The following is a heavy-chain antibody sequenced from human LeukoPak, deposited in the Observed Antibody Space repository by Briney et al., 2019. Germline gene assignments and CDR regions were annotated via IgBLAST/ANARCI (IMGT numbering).Heavy chain of an antibody. CDR3: ARGQIVVVPAAMSRYYYYMDV. D-gene: IGHD2-2*01. Sequence: AASVKVSCKASGGTFSSYAISWVRQAPGQGLEWMGGIIPIFGTANYAQKFQGRVTITADESTSTAYMELSSLRSEDTAVYYCARGQIVVVPAAMSRYYYYMDVWGKGTTVTVSS. CDR1: GGTFSSYA. V-gene: IGHV1-69*13. J-gene: IGHJ6*03. CDR2: IIPIFGTA.